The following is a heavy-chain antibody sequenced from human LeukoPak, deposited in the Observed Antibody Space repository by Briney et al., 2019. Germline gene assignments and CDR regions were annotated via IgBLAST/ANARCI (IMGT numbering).Heavy chain of an antibody. J-gene: IGHJ4*02. CDR3: ARAARELMSGQPIDY. CDR2: ISYDGSNK. CDR1: GFTFSSYA. Sequence: PGGSLRLSCAASGFTFSSYAMHWVRQAPGKGLEWVAVISYDGSNKYYADSVKGRFTISRDNSKNTLYLQMNSLRAEDTAVYYCARAARELMSGQPIDYWGQGTLVTVSS. V-gene: IGHV3-30-3*01. D-gene: IGHD3-10*01.